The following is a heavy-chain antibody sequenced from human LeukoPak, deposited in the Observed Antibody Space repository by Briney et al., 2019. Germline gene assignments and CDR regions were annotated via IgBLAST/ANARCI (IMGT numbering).Heavy chain of an antibody. CDR1: GFTFDDYA. Sequence: GGSLRLSCAASGFTFDDYAMHWVRQAPGKGLEWVSLISWDGGSTYYADSVKGRFTISRDNSKNSLYLQMNSLRAEDTALYCCVAGATTAHFDYWGQGTLVTVSS. V-gene: IGHV3-43D*03. CDR3: VAGATTAHFDY. J-gene: IGHJ4*02. D-gene: IGHD1-26*01. CDR2: ISWDGGST.